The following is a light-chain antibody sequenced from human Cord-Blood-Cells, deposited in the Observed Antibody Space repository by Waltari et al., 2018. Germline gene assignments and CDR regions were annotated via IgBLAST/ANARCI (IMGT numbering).Light chain of an antibody. J-gene: IGLJ3*02. CDR2: LNSDGSH. Sequence: QLVLTQSPSASASLGASVKLTCTLSSGHSSYAIAWPQQQPEKGPRYLMKLNSDGSHSKGDGIPDRFSGSSSGAERYLTISSLQSEDEADYYSQTWGTGIQVFGGGTKLTVL. CDR3: QTWGTGIQV. CDR1: SGHSSYA. V-gene: IGLV4-69*01.